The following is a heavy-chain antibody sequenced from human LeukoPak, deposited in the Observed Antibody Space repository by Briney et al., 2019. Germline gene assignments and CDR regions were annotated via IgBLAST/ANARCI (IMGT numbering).Heavy chain of an antibody. D-gene: IGHD4-17*01. CDR1: GYNFTNYG. CDR2: INVYNGNT. J-gene: IGHJ3*02. Sequence: ASVKVSCKTFGYNFTNYGISWVRQAPGQGLEWMGWINVYNGNTNYAQKLQGRVTMTADTSTSTAYMEATSLRSDDMATYFCARYGDYGRSFDAFDIWGQGTMVTVSS. V-gene: IGHV1-18*03. CDR3: ARYGDYGRSFDAFDI.